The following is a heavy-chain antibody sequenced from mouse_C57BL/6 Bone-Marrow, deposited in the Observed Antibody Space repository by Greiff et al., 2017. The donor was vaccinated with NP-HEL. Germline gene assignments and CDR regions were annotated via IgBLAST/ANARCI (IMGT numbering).Heavy chain of an antibody. V-gene: IGHV1-81*01. Sequence: QVQLQQSGAELARPGASVKLSCKASGISWVKQRTGQGLEWSGESYPRSGNTYYNEKFKGKATLTADKSSSTAYMELRSLTSEDSAVYFCARGFDYWGQGTTLTVSS. J-gene: IGHJ2*01. CDR3: ARGFDY. CDR2: SYPRSGNT. CDR1: G.